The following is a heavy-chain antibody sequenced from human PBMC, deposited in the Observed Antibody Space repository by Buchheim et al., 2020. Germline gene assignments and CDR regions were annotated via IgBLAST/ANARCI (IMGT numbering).Heavy chain of an antibody. D-gene: IGHD3-10*01. CDR1: GGSISSSSYY. J-gene: IGHJ4*02. Sequence: QLQLQESGPGLVKPSETLSLTCTVSGGSISSSSYYWGWIRQPPGKGLEWIGNINYSGRTSYNPSLKSLVTTSVNTSKNQFSLKLTSVTAADTAVYYCARDFDYGSGSTLDYWGQGTL. CDR2: INYSGRT. CDR3: ARDFDYGSGSTLDY. V-gene: IGHV4-39*02.